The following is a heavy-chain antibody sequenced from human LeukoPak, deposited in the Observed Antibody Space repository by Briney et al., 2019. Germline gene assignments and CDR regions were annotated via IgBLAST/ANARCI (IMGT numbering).Heavy chain of an antibody. Sequence: GSLRLSCAASGFTFGSYALNWVRQAPGKGLEWVSGISGSGGSTYYADSVKGRFTISRDNSKNTLYLQMNSLRAEDTAVYFCAKVRAGVPNDYWGQGTLVTVSS. V-gene: IGHV3-23*01. J-gene: IGHJ4*02. CDR2: ISGSGGST. CDR1: GFTFGSYA. D-gene: IGHD3-10*01. CDR3: AKVRAGVPNDY.